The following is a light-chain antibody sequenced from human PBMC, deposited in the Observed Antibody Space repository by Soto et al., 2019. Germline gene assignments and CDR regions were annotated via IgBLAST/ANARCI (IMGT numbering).Light chain of an antibody. J-gene: IGLJ2*01. CDR1: SSDVGGYNY. CDR3: SSYASSSTHVA. CDR2: DVG. V-gene: IGLV2-14*03. Sequence: QPALTQPASVSGSPGQSITISCTGTSSDVGGYNYVSWYQHHPGKAPSLMIYDVGNRPSGVSNRFSGSKSVNTASLTISGLQAEDEADYYCSSYASSSTHVAFGGGTKLTVL.